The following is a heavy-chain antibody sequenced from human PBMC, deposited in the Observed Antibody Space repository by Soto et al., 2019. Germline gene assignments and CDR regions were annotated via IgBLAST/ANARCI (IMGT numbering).Heavy chain of an antibody. CDR3: ARDSRGSGRWVWFDP. Sequence: PSETLSLTCTASGGSVSSGSYYWSWIRQPPGKGLEWIGYIHHGGSTNYNPSLKSRVTISVDTSKNQFSLKLSSVTAADTAVYYCARDSRGSGRWVWFDPWGQGTLVTVSS. J-gene: IGHJ5*02. CDR2: IHHGGST. CDR1: GGSVSSGSYY. D-gene: IGHD3-10*01. V-gene: IGHV4-61*01.